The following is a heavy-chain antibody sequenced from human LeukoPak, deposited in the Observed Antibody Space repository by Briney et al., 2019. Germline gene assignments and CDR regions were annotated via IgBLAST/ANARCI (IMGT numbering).Heavy chain of an antibody. CDR1: GFTFSSYG. J-gene: IGHJ4*02. D-gene: IGHD3-22*01. V-gene: IGHV3-30*18. CDR3: AKERYYDSSGLSNYFDY. Sequence: GRSLRLPCAASGFTFSSYGMHWVRQAPGKGLEWVAVISYDGSNKYYADSVKGRFTISRDNSKNTLYLQMNSLRAEDTAVYYCAKERYYDSSGLSNYFDYWGQGTLVTVSS. CDR2: ISYDGSNK.